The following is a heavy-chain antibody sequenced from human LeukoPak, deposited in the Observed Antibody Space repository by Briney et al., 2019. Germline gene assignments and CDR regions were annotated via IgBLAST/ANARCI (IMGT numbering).Heavy chain of an antibody. CDR2: INHSGST. CDR1: GGSFSGYY. V-gene: IGHV4-34*01. J-gene: IGHJ4*02. CDR3: ALPPGPRRHFDY. Sequence: SETLSLTCAVYGGSFSGYYWSWIRQPPGKGLEWIGEINHSGSTNYNPSLKSRVTISVDTSKIQFSLKLSSVTAADTAVYYCALPPGPRRHFDYWGQGTLVTVSS.